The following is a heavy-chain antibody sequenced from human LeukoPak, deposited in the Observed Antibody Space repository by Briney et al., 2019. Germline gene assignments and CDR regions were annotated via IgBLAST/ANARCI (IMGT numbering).Heavy chain of an antibody. CDR3: ASYDSSGYYLSEYFQH. CDR1: GFTFSSYE. J-gene: IGHJ1*01. CDR2: ISSSGSTI. V-gene: IGHV3-48*03. D-gene: IGHD3-22*01. Sequence: GGSLRLSCAASGFTFSSYEMNWVRQAPGKGLEWVSYISSSGSTIYYADSVKGRFTISRDNAKNSLYLQMNSPRAEDTAVYYCASYDSSGYYLSEYFQHWGQGTLVTVSS.